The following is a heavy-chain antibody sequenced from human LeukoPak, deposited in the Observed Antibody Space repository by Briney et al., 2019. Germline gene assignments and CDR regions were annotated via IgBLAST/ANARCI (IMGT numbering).Heavy chain of an antibody. D-gene: IGHD6-13*01. J-gene: IGHJ4*02. V-gene: IGHV3-23*01. CDR2: ISGSGGST. Sequence: GGSLRLSCAASGFTFSSYAMSWVRQAPGKGLEWVSAISGSGGSTYYADSVKGRFTISRDNAKNSLYLQMNSLRAEDTAVYYCARDVAASDYWGQGTLVTVSS. CDR1: GFTFSSYA. CDR3: ARDVAASDY.